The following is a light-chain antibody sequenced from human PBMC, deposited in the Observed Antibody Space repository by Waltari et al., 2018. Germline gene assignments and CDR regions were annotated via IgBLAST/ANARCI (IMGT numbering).Light chain of an antibody. J-gene: IGLJ3*02. Sequence: QSALTQPASVSGSPGQSITIFCTGTKSDVGFYNYVSWYQQHPGNAPKVIIYDVSQRPSGISNRFSGSKSGNTASLTISGLQADDEADYYCRSYTGTGSWVFGGGTKLTVL. CDR2: DVS. CDR3: RSYTGTGSWV. V-gene: IGLV2-14*03. CDR1: KSDVGFYNY.